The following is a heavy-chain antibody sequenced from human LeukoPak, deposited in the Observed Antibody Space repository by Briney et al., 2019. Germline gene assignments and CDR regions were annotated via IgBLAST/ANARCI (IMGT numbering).Heavy chain of an antibody. CDR3: ARDGAPITIFGVAADHDAFDI. D-gene: IGHD3-3*01. CDR1: GFTFSSYS. V-gene: IGHV3-21*01. J-gene: IGHJ3*02. CDR2: ISSSSSYI. Sequence: GGSLRLSCAASGFTFSSYSMNWVRQAPGKGLEWVSSISSSSSYIYYADSVKGRFTISRDNAKNSLYLQMNSLRAEDTAVYYCARDGAPITIFGVAADHDAFDICGQGTMVTVSS.